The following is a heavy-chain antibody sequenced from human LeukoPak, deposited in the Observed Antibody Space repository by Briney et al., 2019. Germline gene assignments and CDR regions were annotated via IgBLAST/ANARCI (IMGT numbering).Heavy chain of an antibody. D-gene: IGHD6-13*01. CDR1: GFNVNTYY. CDR2: IHSDGST. Sequence: GGSLRLSCAASGFNVNTYYMSWVRQAPGKGLEWVSIIHSDGSTSYAGSVKGRFTISRDNSKNTLYLQMNSLRDEDTAVYYCARDASSSWYYFDFWGQGTLVTVSS. CDR3: ARDASSSWYYFDF. V-gene: IGHV3-53*01. J-gene: IGHJ4*02.